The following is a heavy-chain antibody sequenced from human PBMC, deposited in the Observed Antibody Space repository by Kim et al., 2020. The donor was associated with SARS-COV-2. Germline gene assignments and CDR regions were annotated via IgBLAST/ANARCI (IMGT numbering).Heavy chain of an antibody. D-gene: IGHD1-20*01. V-gene: IGHV3-23*01. CDR2: T. CDR3: QGHPITYYFDY. J-gene: IGHJ4*02. Sequence: TYYADSVKGRCTISRDNSKNTLYLQMNSLRAEDTAVYYCQGHPITYYFDYWGQGTLVTVSS.